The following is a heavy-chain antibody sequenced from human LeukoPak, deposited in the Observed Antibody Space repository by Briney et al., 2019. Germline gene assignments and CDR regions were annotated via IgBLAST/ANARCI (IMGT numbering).Heavy chain of an antibody. Sequence: GGSLRLSCAASGFTFSSHGMNWVRQAPGKGLEWVSYISSSSSTIYYADSVKGRFTISRDNAKNSLYLQMNSLRAEDTAVYYCARGVVGATPNSPDYWGQGTLVTVSS. CDR2: ISSSSSTI. CDR3: ARGVVGATPNSPDY. D-gene: IGHD1-26*01. V-gene: IGHV3-48*01. CDR1: GFTFSSHG. J-gene: IGHJ4*02.